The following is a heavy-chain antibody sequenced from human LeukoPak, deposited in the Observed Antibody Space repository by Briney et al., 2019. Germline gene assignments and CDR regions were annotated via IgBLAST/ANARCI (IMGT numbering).Heavy chain of an antibody. J-gene: IGHJ4*02. CDR2: IIPILGIA. Sequence: ASVKVSCKASGGTFISYAISWVRQAPGQGLEWMGRIIPILGIANYAQKFQGRVTITADKSTSTAYMELSSLRSEDTAVYYCARALYDYVWGSYRSGLDYWGQGTLVTVSS. D-gene: IGHD3-16*02. CDR3: ARALYDYVWGSYRSGLDY. CDR1: GGTFISYA. V-gene: IGHV1-69*04.